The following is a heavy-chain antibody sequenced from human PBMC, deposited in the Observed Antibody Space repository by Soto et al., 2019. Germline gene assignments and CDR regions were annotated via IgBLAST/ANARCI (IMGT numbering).Heavy chain of an antibody. D-gene: IGHD3-22*01. J-gene: IGHJ5*02. CDR3: ARAIPITMIVVVIAGDNWFDP. V-gene: IGHV4-34*01. Sequence: LSVTCAVYGGSFRGYYWSWIRQPPGKGLEWIGEINHSGSTNYNPSLKSRVTISVDTSKNQFSLKLSSVTAADTAVYYCARAIPITMIVVVIAGDNWFDPWGQGTLVTVPS. CDR1: GGSFRGYY. CDR2: INHSGST.